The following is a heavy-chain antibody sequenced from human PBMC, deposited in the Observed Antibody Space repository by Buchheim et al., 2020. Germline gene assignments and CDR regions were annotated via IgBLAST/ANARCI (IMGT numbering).Heavy chain of an antibody. CDR2: IRGDGYST. J-gene: IGHJ5*02. Sequence: EVQLVESGGGLVQPGGSLRLSCAASGFTFSTSWMHWVRQAPGKGLVWVSRIRGDGYSTNYADSVKGRFSISRDNAKKTLYLQMNSLRAEDTAVYYCASGPGAGYWLDPWGQGTL. CDR1: GFTFSTSW. D-gene: IGHD1-26*01. CDR3: ASGPGAGYWLDP. V-gene: IGHV3-74*01.